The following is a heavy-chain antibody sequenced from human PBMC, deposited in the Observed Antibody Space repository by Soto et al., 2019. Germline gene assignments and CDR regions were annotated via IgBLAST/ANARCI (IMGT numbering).Heavy chain of an antibody. CDR2: ISYDGNNK. V-gene: IGHV3-30*03. D-gene: IGHD4-4*01. J-gene: IGHJ4*02. CDR1: GFTFSSYG. Sequence: QVHLVQSGGGVVQPGRSLRLSCAVSGFTFSSYGMHWVRQAPGKGLEWVAVISYDGNNKYYTDSVKGRFTISRDNSKNKLYLQTHFLRTADTAVYYCAREAGKVSFDYWGQGTLVTVSS. CDR3: AREAGKVSFDY.